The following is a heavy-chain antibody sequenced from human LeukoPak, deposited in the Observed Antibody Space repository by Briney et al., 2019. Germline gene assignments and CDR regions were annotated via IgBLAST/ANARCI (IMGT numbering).Heavy chain of an antibody. V-gene: IGHV4-34*01. CDR1: GGSCSGYY. Sequence: PSETLSLTCAVYGGSCSGYYWSWIRQPPGKGLEWIGEINHSGSTNYNPSLKSRVTISVDTSKNQFSLKLSSVTAADTAVYYCARGKWFDPWGQGTLVTVSS. CDR2: INHSGST. CDR3: ARGKWFDP. J-gene: IGHJ5*02.